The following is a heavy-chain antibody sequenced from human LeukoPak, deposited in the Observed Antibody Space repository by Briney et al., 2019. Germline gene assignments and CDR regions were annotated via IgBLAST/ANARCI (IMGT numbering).Heavy chain of an antibody. J-gene: IGHJ4*02. CDR3: VKVVAHDSQFDY. CDR2: ISGSVGST. D-gene: IGHD2-21*01. V-gene: IGHV3-23*01. CDR1: GFTFSSYL. Sequence: PGGSLRLSCAASGFTFSSYLMSWVRQAPGKGLEWVSVISGSVGSTYYADSVKGRFTISRDNSKNTLYLQLNSLRAEDTAVYYCVKVVAHDSQFDYWGQGTLVTVSS.